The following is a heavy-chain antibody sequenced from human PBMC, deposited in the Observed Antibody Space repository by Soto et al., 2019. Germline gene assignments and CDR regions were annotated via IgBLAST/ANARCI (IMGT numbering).Heavy chain of an antibody. CDR3: AREGYSSSWYLHPFDY. D-gene: IGHD6-13*01. Sequence: EVQLVESGGGLVQPGGSLRLSCAASGFTFSSYWMSWVRQAPGKGLEWVANIKQDGSEKYYVDSVKGRFTISRDNAKNSLYLQMNSLRAEDTAVYYCAREGYSSSWYLHPFDYWGQGTLVTVSS. J-gene: IGHJ4*02. CDR1: GFTFSSYW. V-gene: IGHV3-7*01. CDR2: IKQDGSEK.